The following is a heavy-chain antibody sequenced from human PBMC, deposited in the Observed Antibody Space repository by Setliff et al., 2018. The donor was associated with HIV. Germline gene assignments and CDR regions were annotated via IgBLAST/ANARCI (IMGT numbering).Heavy chain of an antibody. V-gene: IGHV1-18*01. CDR2: ISAYNGNT. D-gene: IGHD3-22*01. J-gene: IGHJ3*02. Sequence: ASVKVSCKASGYTLTSYGISWVRQAPGQGLEWMGWISAYNGNTNYAQKLQGRVTMTTDTSTSTAYMELRSLRSDDTAVYYCARVRLIFTMIVVISGAFDIWGQGTMVTVSS. CDR3: ARVRLIFTMIVVISGAFDI. CDR1: GYTLTSYG.